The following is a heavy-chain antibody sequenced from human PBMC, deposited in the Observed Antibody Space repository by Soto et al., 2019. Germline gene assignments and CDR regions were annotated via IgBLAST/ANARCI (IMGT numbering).Heavy chain of an antibody. CDR2: INPFDGSR. D-gene: IGHD6-13*01. CDR3: ASWTSGSYSSSWSPGANWFDP. CDR1: GYIFTSYY. J-gene: IGHJ5*02. V-gene: IGHV1-46*01. Sequence: ASVKVSCKASGYIFTSYYIHWVRQAPGQGLEWMGWINPFDGSRMFAQSFQGRVTMTRDTSTSTVYMEVSSLRSEDTAVYYCASWTSGSYSSSWSPGANWFDPWGQGTLVTVSS.